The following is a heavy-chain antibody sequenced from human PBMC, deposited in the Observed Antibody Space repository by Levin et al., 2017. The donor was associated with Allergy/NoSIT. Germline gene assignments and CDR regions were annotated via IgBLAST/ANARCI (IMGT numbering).Heavy chain of an antibody. Sequence: GGSLRLSCTGSGYSFTRHWISWVRQMPGKGLEWMGSNNPTDSYTNYSPSFQGHVTISADKSISTAYLQWSSLKASDTAMYFCARHQANYYGSGTYEFEYWGQGTLVTVSS. CDR3: ARHQANYYGSGTYEFEY. CDR1: GYSFTRHW. CDR2: NNPTDSYT. D-gene: IGHD3-10*01. J-gene: IGHJ4*02. V-gene: IGHV5-10-1*01.